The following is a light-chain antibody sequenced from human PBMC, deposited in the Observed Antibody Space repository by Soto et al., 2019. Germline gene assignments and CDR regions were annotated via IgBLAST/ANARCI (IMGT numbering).Light chain of an antibody. Sequence: QSALTQPASVSGSTGQSITISCTGTSSDVGGYDYVSWYQQHPGKAPTLMIYDVSNRPSGVSNRFSGSKSGNTASLTISGLQAEDEADYHCSSYTTSSTVLFGGGTKLTVL. CDR2: DVS. J-gene: IGLJ2*01. CDR3: SSYTTSSTVL. V-gene: IGLV2-14*03. CDR1: SSDVGGYDY.